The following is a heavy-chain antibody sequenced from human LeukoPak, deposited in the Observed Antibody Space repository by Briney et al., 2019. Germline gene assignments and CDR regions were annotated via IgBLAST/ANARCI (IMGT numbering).Heavy chain of an antibody. D-gene: IGHD6-19*01. CDR1: GFTFSSYS. J-gene: IGHJ4*02. CDR2: ISSSSSTI. CDR3: ARVVAVAGTHFDY. V-gene: IGHV3-48*01. Sequence: GGSLRLSCAASGFTFSSYSMNWVRQAPGKGLEWVSYISSSSSTIYYADSVKGRFTISRDNAKNSLYLQMNSLRAEDTAVYYCARVVAVAGTHFDYWGQGTLVTVSS.